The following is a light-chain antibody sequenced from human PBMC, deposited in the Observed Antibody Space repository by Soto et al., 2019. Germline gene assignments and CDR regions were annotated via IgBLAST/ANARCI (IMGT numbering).Light chain of an antibody. Sequence: DIQMTHSPSSRAASAGGRGTITCRASQNIRNWLAWYQQKPGKAPNPLIYAASSVQGGVPSRFSGSGSGTDFTLTISSLQPEDFATYYCQLSDSSLKFGQGTQLEIK. CDR3: QLSDSSLK. V-gene: IGKV1-39*01. CDR2: AAS. CDR1: QNIRNW. J-gene: IGKJ5*01.